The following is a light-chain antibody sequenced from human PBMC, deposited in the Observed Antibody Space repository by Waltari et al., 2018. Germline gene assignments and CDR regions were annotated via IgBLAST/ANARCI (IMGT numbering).Light chain of an antibody. CDR2: LGS. V-gene: IGKV2-28*01. J-gene: IGKJ5*01. Sequence: EIAMTPFPLSPSVTPGEPGPNSCRSSQSRLHSNRYNYLDWYVQKPGQSPQVLIYLGSCRAAGVPDRFSSSGSGTDFTLKISRVEAEDVGIYYCMGALQTATFGPGTRLDIK. CDR1: QSRLHSNRYNY. CDR3: MGALQTAT.